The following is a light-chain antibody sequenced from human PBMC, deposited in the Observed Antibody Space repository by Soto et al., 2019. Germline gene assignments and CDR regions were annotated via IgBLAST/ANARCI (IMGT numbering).Light chain of an antibody. CDR2: DDN. CDR3: GSWDSSLSAYV. V-gene: IGLV1-51*01. J-gene: IGLJ1*01. CDR1: SSNIGGNS. Sequence: QSVLTQPPSVSAAPGQKVTISCSGSSSNIGGNSVSWYQQPPGTAPKLLIYDDNKRPSGIPDRFSGSKSSTSATLGITGFQTGDEADYYCGSWDSSLSAYVFGTGTKVTVL.